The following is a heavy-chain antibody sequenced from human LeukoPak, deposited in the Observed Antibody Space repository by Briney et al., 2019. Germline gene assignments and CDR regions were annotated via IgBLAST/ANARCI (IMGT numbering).Heavy chain of an antibody. D-gene: IGHD6-13*01. CDR3: AKSWGIAAAGTYYYMDV. Sequence: PGGSLRLSCAASGFTFSSYAMSWVRQAPGKGLEWVSAISGSGGSTYYADSVKGRFTISRDNSKNTLYLQMNSLRAEDTAVYYCAKSWGIAAAGTYYYMDVWGKGTTVTVSS. V-gene: IGHV3-23*01. CDR1: GFTFSSYA. J-gene: IGHJ6*03. CDR2: ISGSGGST.